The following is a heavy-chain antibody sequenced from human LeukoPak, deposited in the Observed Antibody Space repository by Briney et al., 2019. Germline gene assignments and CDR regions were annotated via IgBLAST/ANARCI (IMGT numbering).Heavy chain of an antibody. V-gene: IGHV3-30*01. CDR2: ISYDGSNK. Sequence: GRSLRLSRAASGFTFSSYAMHWVRQAPGKGLEWVAVISYDGSNKYYADSVKGRFTISRDNSKNTLYLQMNSLRAEDTAVYYCARDGSPIVVVPLFDYWGQGPLVTVSS. CDR1: GFTFSSYA. D-gene: IGHD2-2*01. J-gene: IGHJ4*02. CDR3: ARDGSPIVVVPLFDY.